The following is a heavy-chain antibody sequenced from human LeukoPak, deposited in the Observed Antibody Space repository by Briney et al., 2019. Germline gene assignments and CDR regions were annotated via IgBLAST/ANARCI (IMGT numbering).Heavy chain of an antibody. CDR3: ARCKFDSDYGGNPLIY. D-gene: IGHD4-23*01. CDR1: GFTFSSYS. Sequence: GGSLRLACAGSGFTFSSYSMNWVRQAPGKGLEWVSSISSSSSYIYYADSVKGRFTISRDNAKNSLYLQMNSLRVEDTAVYYCARCKFDSDYGGNPLIYWGQGALVTVSS. CDR2: ISSSSSYI. J-gene: IGHJ4*02. V-gene: IGHV3-21*01.